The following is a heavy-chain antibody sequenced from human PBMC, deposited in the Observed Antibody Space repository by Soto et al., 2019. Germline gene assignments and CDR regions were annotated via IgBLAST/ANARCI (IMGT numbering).Heavy chain of an antibody. Sequence: QVQLQESGPGLVKPSGTLSLTCAVSGGAISSSNWWRWVRQPPGKGLEWIGEIYHSGSTNYNPSLKSRVTISVDKSKNQCSLELSSVTAADTAVYYCARRRALAYCGGDCRTRAYWGHGTLVTVSS. CDR3: ARRRALAYCGGDCRTRAY. CDR1: GGAISSSNW. J-gene: IGHJ4*01. CDR2: IYHSGST. D-gene: IGHD2-21*02. V-gene: IGHV4-4*02.